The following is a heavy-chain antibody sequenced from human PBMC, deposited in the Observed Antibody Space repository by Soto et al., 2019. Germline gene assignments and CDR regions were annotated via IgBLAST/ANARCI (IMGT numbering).Heavy chain of an antibody. CDR2: IYTSGST. J-gene: IGHJ4*02. V-gene: IGHV4-4*07. CDR1: GGSISSYY. Sequence: SETLSLTCIVSGGSISSYYWSWIRQPAGKGLEWIGRIYTSGSTNYNPSLKSRVTMSVDTSKNQFSLKLSSVTAADTAVYYCARLYGSGTKGYFDYWGQGTLVTVSS. D-gene: IGHD3-10*01. CDR3: ARLYGSGTKGYFDY.